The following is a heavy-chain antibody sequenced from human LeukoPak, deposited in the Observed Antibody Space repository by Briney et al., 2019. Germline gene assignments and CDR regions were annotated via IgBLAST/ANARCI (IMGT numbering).Heavy chain of an antibody. J-gene: IGHJ4*02. CDR2: IYYSGST. D-gene: IGHD6-19*01. V-gene: IGHV4-39*01. Sequence: PSETLSLTCTVSGGSISSSPYYWGWIRQPPGKGLEWIGSIYYSGSTYYNPSLKSRVTISVDTSKNQFSLKLSSVTAADTAVYYCARRQGGAVAGSFDYWGQGTLVTVSS. CDR1: GGSISSSPYY. CDR3: ARRQGGAVAGSFDY.